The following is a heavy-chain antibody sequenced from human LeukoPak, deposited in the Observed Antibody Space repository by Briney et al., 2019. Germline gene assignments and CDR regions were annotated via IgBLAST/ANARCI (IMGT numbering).Heavy chain of an antibody. V-gene: IGHV3-30*04. J-gene: IGHJ4*02. CDR3: ARDRITMAATETSFDY. CDR2: ISYDGSNK. D-gene: IGHD6-19*01. CDR1: GFTFSSYA. Sequence: PGGSLRLSCAASGFTFSSYAMHWVRQAPGKGLEWVAVISYDGSNKYYADSVKGRFTISRDNSKNTLYLQMNSLRAEDTAVYYCARDRITMAATETSFDYWGQGTLVTVSS.